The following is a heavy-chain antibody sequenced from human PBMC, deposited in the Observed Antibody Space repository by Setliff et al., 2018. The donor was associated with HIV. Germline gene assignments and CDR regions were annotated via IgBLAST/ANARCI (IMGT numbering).Heavy chain of an antibody. Sequence: SETLSLTCSVSGGPISTSSNYWGWIRQPPGKGLEWIGSIYYSGSTYYNPSLKSRVTISVDTSKSQFSLKLSSVTAADTAVYYCARGNFNYWGQGTLVTVPQ. CDR3: ARGNFNY. J-gene: IGHJ4*02. CDR2: IYYSGST. CDR1: GGPISTSSNY. D-gene: IGHD3-16*01. V-gene: IGHV4-39*01.